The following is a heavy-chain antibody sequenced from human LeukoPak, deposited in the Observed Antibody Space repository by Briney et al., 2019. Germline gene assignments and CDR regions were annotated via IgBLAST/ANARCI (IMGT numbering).Heavy chain of an antibody. CDR1: GFTFDDYA. CDR2: ISWDGGST. CDR3: AKVRGYCSGGSCYSGFGYMDV. Sequence: GGSLRLSCAASGFTFDDYAMHWVSQAPGKGLEWVSLISWDGGSTYYADSVKGRFTISRDNSKNSLYLQMNSLRAEDTALYYCAKVRGYCSGGSCYSGFGYMDVWGKGTTVTVSS. J-gene: IGHJ6*03. V-gene: IGHV3-43D*04. D-gene: IGHD2-15*01.